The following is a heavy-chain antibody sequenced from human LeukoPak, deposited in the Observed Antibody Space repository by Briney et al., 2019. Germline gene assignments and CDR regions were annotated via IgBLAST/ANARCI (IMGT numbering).Heavy chain of an antibody. CDR2: ISTSSSSK. D-gene: IGHD3-9*01. V-gene: IGHV3-21*01. Sequence: PGGSLRLSCAVSGFTFSSYRMSWVRQAPGKGLEWVSSISTSSSSKYYADSVKGRFTISRDNAKNSLDLQMNSLRAEDTAVYYCARGDDLFLIDFWGQGTLVTVSS. CDR3: ARGDDLFLIDF. J-gene: IGHJ4*02. CDR1: GFTFSSYR.